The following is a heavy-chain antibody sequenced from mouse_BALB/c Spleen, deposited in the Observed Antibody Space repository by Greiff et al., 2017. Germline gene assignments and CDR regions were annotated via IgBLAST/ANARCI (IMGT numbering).Heavy chain of an antibody. V-gene: IGHV5-17*02. Sequence: EVQLVESGGGLVQPGGSRKLSCAASGFTFSSFGMHWVRQAPEKGLEWVAYISSGSSTIYYADTVKGRFTISRDNPKNTLFLQMTSLRSEDTAMYYCARGGGNYNDAMDYWGQGTSVTVSS. J-gene: IGHJ4*01. CDR1: GFTFSSFG. D-gene: IGHD2-1*01. CDR3: ARGGGNYNDAMDY. CDR2: ISSGSSTI.